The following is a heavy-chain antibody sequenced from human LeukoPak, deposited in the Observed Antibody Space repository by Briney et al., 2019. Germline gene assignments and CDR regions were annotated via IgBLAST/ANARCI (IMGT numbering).Heavy chain of an antibody. Sequence: PGGSLRLSCAASGFTFSNYWLHWVRQAPGKGLVWVSRIDANAKTTSYADSVKGRFTISTDNAKKTLYLQMNSLRAEDTAVYYCAKDPAGHAFDIWGQGTMVTVSS. CDR1: GFTFSNYW. D-gene: IGHD6-19*01. CDR3: AKDPAGHAFDI. CDR2: IDANAKTT. V-gene: IGHV3-74*01. J-gene: IGHJ3*02.